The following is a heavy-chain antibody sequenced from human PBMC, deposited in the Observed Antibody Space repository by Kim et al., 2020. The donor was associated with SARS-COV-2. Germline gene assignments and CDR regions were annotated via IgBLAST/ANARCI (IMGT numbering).Heavy chain of an antibody. CDR3: ARDVRIAAAGLRYYYYGMDV. Sequence: SETLSLTCTVSGGSISSGGYYWSWIRQHPGKGLEWIGYIYYSGSTYYNPSLKSRVTISVDTSKNQFSLKLSSVTAADTAVYYCARDVRIAAAGLRYYYYGMDVWGQGTTVTVSS. CDR1: GGSISSGGYY. CDR2: IYYSGST. V-gene: IGHV4-31*03. J-gene: IGHJ6*02. D-gene: IGHD6-13*01.